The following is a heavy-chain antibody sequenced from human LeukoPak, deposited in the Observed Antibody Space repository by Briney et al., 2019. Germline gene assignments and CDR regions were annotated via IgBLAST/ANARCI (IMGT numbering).Heavy chain of an antibody. V-gene: IGHV4-30-2*01. J-gene: IGHJ4*02. Sequence: SETLSLTCTVSGGSISSGGYYWSWIRQPPGKGLEWIGYIYHSGSTYYNPSLKSRVTISVDRSKNQFSLKLSSVTAADTAVYYCARGMGDQLPTDYWGQGTLVTVSS. CDR2: IYHSGST. CDR1: GGSISSGGYY. D-gene: IGHD2-2*01. CDR3: ARGMGDQLPTDY.